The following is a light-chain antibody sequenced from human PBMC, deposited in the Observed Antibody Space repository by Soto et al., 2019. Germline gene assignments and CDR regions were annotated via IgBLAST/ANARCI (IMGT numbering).Light chain of an antibody. J-gene: IGLJ2*01. CDR1: SSNIGAGYD. CDR3: QSCDSSLSGVV. V-gene: IGLV1-40*01. CDR2: GNS. Sequence: QSVLTQPPSVSGAPGQRVTISCTGSSSNIGAGYDVHWYQQFPGTAPKLLIYGNSNRPSGVPDRFSGSKSGTSASLAITGLQAEDEAYYYWQSCDSSLSGVVFGGGTKLTVL.